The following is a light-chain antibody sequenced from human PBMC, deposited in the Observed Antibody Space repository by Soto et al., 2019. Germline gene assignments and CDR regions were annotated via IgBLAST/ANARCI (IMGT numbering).Light chain of an antibody. CDR3: QQYGSSPRT. V-gene: IGKV3-20*01. Sequence: EIVLTQSPGTLSLSPGDRATPSCRASQSVSSSYLAWYQQKPGQAPRLLIYVASIRATGIPDRFSGSGSGTDFTLTIRRLEPEDFAVYYCQQYGSSPRTFGQGTKVEVK. CDR1: QSVSSSY. J-gene: IGKJ1*01. CDR2: VAS.